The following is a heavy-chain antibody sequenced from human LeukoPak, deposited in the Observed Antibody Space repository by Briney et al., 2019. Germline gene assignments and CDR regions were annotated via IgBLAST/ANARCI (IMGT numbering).Heavy chain of an antibody. CDR3: SXXXXXXXXDKYYFDY. D-gene: IGHD2-15*01. J-gene: IGHJ4*02. CDR1: GFTVSSNY. CDR2: IYSGGST. V-gene: IGHV3-66*01. Sequence: PGGSLRLSCAASGFTVSSNYMSWVRQAPGKGLEWVSVIYSGGSTYYADSVKGRFTIPRDNSKNTLYLQMNSLRAEDTAVYYCSXXXXXXXXDKYYFDYWGQGTLVTVSS.